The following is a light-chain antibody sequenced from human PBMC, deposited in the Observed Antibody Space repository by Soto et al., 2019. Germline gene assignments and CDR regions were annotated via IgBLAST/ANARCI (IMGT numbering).Light chain of an antibody. J-gene: IGKJ1*01. CDR3: QQYDNWPPWT. CDR1: QSVSSN. V-gene: IGKV3-15*01. CDR2: GAS. Sequence: EIVMTQSPATLSVSPGERATLSCRASQSVSSNLAWYQQKPGQAPRLLIYGASTRATGIPARFSGSGSGTEFTLTISSLQFEDFAVHYCQQYDNWPPWTFGRGTKVEIK.